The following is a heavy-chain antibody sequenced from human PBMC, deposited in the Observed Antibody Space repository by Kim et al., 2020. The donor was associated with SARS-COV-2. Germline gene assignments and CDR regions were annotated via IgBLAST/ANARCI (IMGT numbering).Heavy chain of an antibody. CDR3: ARDHYCSSTSCYNSFFGDWFDP. Sequence: ASVKVSCKASGYTFTSYAMHWVRQAPGQRLEWMGWINAGNGNTKYSQKFQGRVTITRDTSASTAYMELSSLRSEDTAVYYCARDHYCSSTSCYNSFFGDWFDPWGQGTLVTVSS. V-gene: IGHV1-3*01. D-gene: IGHD2-2*02. J-gene: IGHJ5*02. CDR2: INAGNGNT. CDR1: GYTFTSYA.